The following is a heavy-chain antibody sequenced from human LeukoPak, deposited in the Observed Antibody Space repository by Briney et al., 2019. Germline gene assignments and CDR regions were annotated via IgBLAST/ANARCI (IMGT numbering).Heavy chain of an antibody. Sequence: SVKVSCKASGGTFSSYAISWVRQAPGQGLEWMGGIIPIFGTANYAQKFQGRVTITADESTSTAYMELSSLRSEDTAVYYCASVRYGGNPCFDYWGQGTLVTVSS. CDR3: ASVRYGGNPCFDY. D-gene: IGHD4-23*01. J-gene: IGHJ4*02. CDR1: GGTFSSYA. V-gene: IGHV1-69*13. CDR2: IIPIFGTA.